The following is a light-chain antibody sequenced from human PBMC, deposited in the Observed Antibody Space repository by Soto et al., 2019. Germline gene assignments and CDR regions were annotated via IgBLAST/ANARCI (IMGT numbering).Light chain of an antibody. CDR3: QQRRNWPYT. Sequence: EIVLAQSPATLSLSPWERATLSCRASQSVSIYLAWYQQKPGQAPRLLIYDASNSATGIPARFSGSGSGTDFTLTISSLEPEDFAVYYCQQRRNWPYTFGQGTKLEIK. CDR1: QSVSIY. V-gene: IGKV3-11*01. J-gene: IGKJ2*01. CDR2: DAS.